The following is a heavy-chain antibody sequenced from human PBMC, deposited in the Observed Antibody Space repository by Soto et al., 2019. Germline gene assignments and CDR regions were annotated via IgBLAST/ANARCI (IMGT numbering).Heavy chain of an antibody. CDR1: GYTFTSYG. Sequence: QVQLVQSGAEVKKPGASVKVSCKASGYTFTSYGISWVRQAPGQGLEWMGWISAYNGNTNYAQKLQGRVTMTTATPTDRAPTEPLALRSGDMVAYDCAGDCFAVGAPNWFDPWGQGTMVTVSS. D-gene: IGHD1-26*01. V-gene: IGHV1-18*03. CDR3: AGDCFAVGAPNWFDP. J-gene: IGHJ5*02. CDR2: ISAYNGNT.